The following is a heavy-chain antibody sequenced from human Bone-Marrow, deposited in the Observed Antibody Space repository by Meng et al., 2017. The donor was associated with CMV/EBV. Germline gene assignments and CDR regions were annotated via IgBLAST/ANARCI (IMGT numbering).Heavy chain of an antibody. CDR3: ARTKESSSSFAGRWFDP. CDR1: GGSFSGYY. Sequence: SETLSLTCAVYGGSFSGYYWSWIRQPPGKGLEWIGEINHSGSTNYNPSLKSRVTISVDTSKNQFSLKLSSVTAADTAVYYCARTKESSSSFAGRWFDPWGQGTLVTVSS. J-gene: IGHJ5*02. CDR2: INHSGST. D-gene: IGHD6-6*01. V-gene: IGHV4-34*01.